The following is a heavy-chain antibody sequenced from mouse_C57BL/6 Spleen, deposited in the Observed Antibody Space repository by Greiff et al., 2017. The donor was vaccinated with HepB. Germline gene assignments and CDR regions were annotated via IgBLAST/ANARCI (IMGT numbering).Heavy chain of an antibody. D-gene: IGHD1-1*01. CDR1: GYTFTDYY. Sequence: EVQLQQSGPELVKPGASVKISCKASGYTFTDYYMNWVKQSHGKSLEWIGDINPNNGGTSYNQKFKGKATLTVDKSSSTAYMELRSLTSEDSAVYYCARGDFITTVVARVDYWGQGTSVTVSS. CDR3: ARGDFITTVVARVDY. J-gene: IGHJ4*01. V-gene: IGHV1-26*01. CDR2: INPNNGGT.